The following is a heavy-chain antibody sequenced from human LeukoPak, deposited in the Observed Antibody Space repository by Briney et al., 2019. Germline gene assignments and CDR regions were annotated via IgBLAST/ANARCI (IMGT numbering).Heavy chain of an antibody. CDR2: ISAYNGNT. Sequence: ASVKVSCKASGYTFTGYYMHWVRQAPGQGLEWMGWISAYNGNTNYAQKLQGRITMTTDTSTSTAYMELRSLRSDDTAVYYCARRSLYGSGSLSYWGQGTLATVSS. CDR1: GYTFTGYY. D-gene: IGHD3-10*01. J-gene: IGHJ4*02. V-gene: IGHV1-18*04. CDR3: ARRSLYGSGSLSY.